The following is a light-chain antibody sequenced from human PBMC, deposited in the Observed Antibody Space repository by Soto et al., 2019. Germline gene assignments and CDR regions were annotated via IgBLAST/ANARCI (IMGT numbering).Light chain of an antibody. V-gene: IGKV3-20*01. Sequence: ESVLTRSPGTLSLSPGERATLSCRASQSVITYLAWYQQKPGQAPRLLIYGASSRATGIPDRFSGSGSGTDFTLTISRLEPEDVAVYYCQQYGSTPLTFGGGTKVDIK. CDR2: GAS. CDR3: QQYGSTPLT. CDR1: QSVITY. J-gene: IGKJ4*01.